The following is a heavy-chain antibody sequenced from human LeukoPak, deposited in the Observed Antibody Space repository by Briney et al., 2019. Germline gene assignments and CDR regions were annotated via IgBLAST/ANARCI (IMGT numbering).Heavy chain of an antibody. J-gene: IGHJ5*02. CDR1: GGSFSGYY. D-gene: IGHD6-25*01. CDR2: INHSGST. CDR3: ARVVPYRRGYYGLDP. V-gene: IGHV4-34*01. Sequence: SETLSLTCAVYGGSFSGYYWSWIRQPPGKGLEWIGEINHSGSTNYNPSLKSRVTISVDTSKNQFSLKLSSVTAADTAVYYCARVVPYRRGYYGLDPWGQGTLVTVSS.